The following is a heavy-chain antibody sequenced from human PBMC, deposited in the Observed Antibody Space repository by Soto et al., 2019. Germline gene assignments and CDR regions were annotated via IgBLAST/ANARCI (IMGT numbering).Heavy chain of an antibody. CDR1: GFTFTRYS. V-gene: IGHV3-21*06. J-gene: IGHJ4*02. CDR2: ISSTTNYI. CDR3: ARESEDLTSNFDY. Sequence: ETLSLTCSVSGFTFTRYSMNWVRQAPGKGLEWVSSISSTTNYIYYGDSMKGRFTISRDNAKNSLYLEMNSLRAEDTAVYCCARESEDLTSNFDYWGQGTLVTVSS.